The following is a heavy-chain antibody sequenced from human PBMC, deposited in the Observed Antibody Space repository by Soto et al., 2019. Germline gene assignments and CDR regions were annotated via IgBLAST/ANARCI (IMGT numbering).Heavy chain of an antibody. J-gene: IGHJ3*02. V-gene: IGHV4-31*03. CDR2: IYYSGST. CDR3: ARTSPYYYDSSGYFYDAFDI. Sequence: QVQLQESGPGLVKPSQTLSLTCTVSGGSISSGGYYWSWIRQHPGKGLEWIGYIYYSGSTYYNPSLKSRVTIPVDTTKNQFSLKLSSVTAADTAVYSCARTSPYYYDSSGYFYDAFDIWGQGTMVTVAA. CDR1: GGSISSGGYY. D-gene: IGHD3-22*01.